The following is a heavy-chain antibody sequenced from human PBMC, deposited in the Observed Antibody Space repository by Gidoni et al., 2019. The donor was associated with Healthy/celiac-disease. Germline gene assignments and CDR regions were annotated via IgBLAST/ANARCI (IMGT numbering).Heavy chain of an antibody. CDR3: ARTSPGTKKYYFDY. Sequence: QVQLVQSGSEVKKPGASVKVYCKASGYTLTSYYMHWVRQAPGQGLEWMGIINPSGGSTSYAQKFQGRVTMTRDTSTSTVYMELSSLRSEDTAVYYCARTSPGTKKYYFDYWGQGTLVTVSA. D-gene: IGHD1-1*01. V-gene: IGHV1-46*03. J-gene: IGHJ4*02. CDR2: INPSGGST. CDR1: GYTLTSYY.